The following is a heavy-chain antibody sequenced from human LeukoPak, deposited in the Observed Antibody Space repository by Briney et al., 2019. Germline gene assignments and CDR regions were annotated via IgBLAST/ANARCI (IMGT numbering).Heavy chain of an antibody. CDR1: GYTFTGYY. CDR3: ARTTVVKNRTALGMDV. Sequence: ASVKVSCTASGYTFTGYYMHWVRQAPGQGLEWMGWINPNSGGTNYAQKFQGWVTMTRDTSISTAYMELSGLSSDDTAVYYCARTTVVKNRTALGMDVWGQGTTVTVSS. J-gene: IGHJ6*02. V-gene: IGHV1-2*04. D-gene: IGHD4-23*01. CDR2: INPNSGGT.